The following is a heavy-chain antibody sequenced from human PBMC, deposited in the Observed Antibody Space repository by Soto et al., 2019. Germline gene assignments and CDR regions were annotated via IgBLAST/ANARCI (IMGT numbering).Heavy chain of an antibody. CDR2: INHSGST. D-gene: IGHD2-2*02. V-gene: IGHV4-34*01. CDR1: CGSFIGYY. J-gene: IGHJ3*02. Sequence: PSETLSLTCAFYCGSFIGYYWSWIRQPPGKGLEWIGEINHSGSTNYNPSLKSRVTISVDTSKNQFSLKLSSVTAADTAVYYCARGSSYIVVVPAAIPPRAFDIWGQGTMVTVSS. CDR3: ARGSSYIVVVPAAIPPRAFDI.